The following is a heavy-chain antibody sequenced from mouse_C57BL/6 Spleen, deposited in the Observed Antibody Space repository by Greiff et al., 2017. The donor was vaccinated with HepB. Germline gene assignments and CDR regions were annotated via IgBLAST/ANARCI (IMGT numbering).Heavy chain of an antibody. CDR2: IHPSDSDT. J-gene: IGHJ3*01. CDR1: GYTFTSYW. D-gene: IGHD2-4*01. Sequence: QVHVKQPGAELVKPGASVKVSCKASGYTFTSYWMHWVKQRPGQGLEWIGRIHPSDSDTNYNQKFKGKATLTVDKSSSTAYMQLSSLTSEDSAVYYCAIGNYDYDEGFAYWGQGTLVTVSA. V-gene: IGHV1-74*01. CDR3: AIGNYDYDEGFAY.